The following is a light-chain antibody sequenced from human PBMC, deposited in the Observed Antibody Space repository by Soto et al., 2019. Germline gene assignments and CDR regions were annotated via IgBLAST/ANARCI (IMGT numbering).Light chain of an antibody. Sequence: QSVLTQPPSASGTPGQRVTISGSGSSSNIGSNYVYWYQQLPGTAPKLRIYSNNQRPSGVPDRFSGSKSGTSASLAISGLRSEDEADYYCAAWDDSLSGYDFGTGTKVTVL. CDR1: SSNIGSNY. CDR3: AAWDDSLSGYD. J-gene: IGLJ1*01. V-gene: IGLV1-47*02. CDR2: SNN.